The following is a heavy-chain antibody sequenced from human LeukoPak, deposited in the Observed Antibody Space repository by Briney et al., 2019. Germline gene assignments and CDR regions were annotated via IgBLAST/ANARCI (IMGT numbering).Heavy chain of an antibody. V-gene: IGHV3-30*18. D-gene: IGHD6-6*01. CDR2: MSFDGSNE. J-gene: IGHJ6*01. CDR3: AKVSAHGSSSFYYHDMDV. CDR1: GFTFSSYG. Sequence: GRSLRLSCAASGFTFSSYGMHWVRQAPGKGLEWVAVMSFDGSNEYYSDSVKGRFTISRDNSKNTLYLQMNSLRAEDTAVYYCAKVSAHGSSSFYYHDMDVWGQGTTVTVSS.